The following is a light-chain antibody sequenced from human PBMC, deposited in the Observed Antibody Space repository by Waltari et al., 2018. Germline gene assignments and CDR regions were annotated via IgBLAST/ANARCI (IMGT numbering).Light chain of an antibody. Sequence: QSALTQPASVSGSPGQSITISCTGTSSDVGSYNYVSLYQQPPGKAPKPLIFEVTDRPSGVSNRFSGSKSGNTASLTISGLQAEDEADYYCSSYTRTTTLYVFGTGTKVTVL. CDR3: SSYTRTTTLYV. CDR1: SSDVGSYNY. J-gene: IGLJ1*01. CDR2: EVT. V-gene: IGLV2-14*03.